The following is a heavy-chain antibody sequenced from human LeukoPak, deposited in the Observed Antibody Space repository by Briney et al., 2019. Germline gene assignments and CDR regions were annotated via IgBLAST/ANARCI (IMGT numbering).Heavy chain of an antibody. Sequence: PGGSLRLSCVASGFTVSSNYMSWVRQAPGKGLEWVSVIYSGGSTYYADSVKGRFTISRDNSKNTLYLQMNSLRAEDTAVYYCASSSFGSGFYWGQGTLVTVSS. V-gene: IGHV3-53*01. CDR3: ASSSFGSGFY. J-gene: IGHJ4*02. D-gene: IGHD3-10*01. CDR1: GFTVSSNY. CDR2: IYSGGST.